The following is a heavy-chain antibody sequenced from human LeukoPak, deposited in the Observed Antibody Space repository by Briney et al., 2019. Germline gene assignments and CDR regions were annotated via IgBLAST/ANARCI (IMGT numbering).Heavy chain of an antibody. J-gene: IGHJ4*02. V-gene: IGHV3-20*04. CDR1: GFTFSNYW. Sequence: PGGSLRLSCAASGFTFSNYWMSWVRQAPGKGLEWVSGINWNGGSTGYADSVKGRFTISRDNAKNSLYLQMNSLRAEDTALYYCARDAPHTMIVVVTDYWGQGTLVTVSS. CDR2: INWNGGST. D-gene: IGHD3-22*01. CDR3: ARDAPHTMIVVVTDY.